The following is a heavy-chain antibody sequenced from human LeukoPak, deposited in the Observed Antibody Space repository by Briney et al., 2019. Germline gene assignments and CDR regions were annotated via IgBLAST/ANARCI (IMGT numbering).Heavy chain of an antibody. CDR2: ISSSSSYI. Sequence: PGGSLRLSCAASGFTFSSYSMNWVRQAPGKGLEWVSSISSSSSYIYYADSVRGRFTISRDNAKNSLYLQMNSLRAEDTAVYYCARYPTTANGFDYWGQGTLVTVSS. CDR1: GFTFSSYS. D-gene: IGHD4-11*01. V-gene: IGHV3-21*01. J-gene: IGHJ4*02. CDR3: ARYPTTANGFDY.